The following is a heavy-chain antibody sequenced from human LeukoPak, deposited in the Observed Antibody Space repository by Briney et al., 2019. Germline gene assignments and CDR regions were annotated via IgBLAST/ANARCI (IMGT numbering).Heavy chain of an antibody. D-gene: IGHD2-21*01. J-gene: IGHJ4*02. CDR3: ARLPIY. Sequence: PGGSLRLSCVASGFTVSSNYMTWVRHAPGKGLDWVSVIYSDGSTYYADSVKGRFTISRDSSKNTLYLQMNSLRADDTAVYYCARLPIYWSQGTLVTVSS. V-gene: IGHV3-66*02. CDR1: GFTVSSNY. CDR2: IYSDGST.